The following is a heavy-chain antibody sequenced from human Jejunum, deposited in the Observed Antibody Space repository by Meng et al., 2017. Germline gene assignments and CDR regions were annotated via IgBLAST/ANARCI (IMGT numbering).Heavy chain of an antibody. V-gene: IGHV4-59*01. Sequence: GSLRLSCAVSGGSISAYYWSWIRQPPGKGLEWIGFIHYTGTTNYNPSLNSRITISVDPPKNQFSLRLTSVTAADTAVYYCAREDDSSGYGDSWGQGTLVTVSS. CDR1: GGSISAYY. J-gene: IGHJ4*02. CDR3: AREDDSSGYGDS. CDR2: IHYTGTT. D-gene: IGHD3-22*01.